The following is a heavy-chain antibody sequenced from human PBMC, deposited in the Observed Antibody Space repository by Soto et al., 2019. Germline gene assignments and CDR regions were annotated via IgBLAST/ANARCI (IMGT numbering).Heavy chain of an antibody. D-gene: IGHD3-22*01. CDR2: FSYGGGT. J-gene: IGHJ4*02. V-gene: IGHV4-59*08. CDR3: ASLFSDYYDSSGYAVRDY. Sequence: SETLSLTCTVSGGSISSYYWSWIRQPPGKGLEWIGYFSYGGGTNNSPSLKSRATISGDTSKNQFSLNLSSVTAADTAVYYCASLFSDYYDSSGYAVRDYRGQGTLVTV. CDR1: GGSISSYY.